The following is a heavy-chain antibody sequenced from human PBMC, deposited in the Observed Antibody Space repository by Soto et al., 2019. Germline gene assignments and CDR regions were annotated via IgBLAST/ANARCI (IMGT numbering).Heavy chain of an antibody. CDR2: IHAGNGNT. J-gene: IGHJ4*02. CDR1: GYPFTRFA. D-gene: IGHD2-8*02. Sequence: ASVKVSCKASGYPFTRFAMHWVRQAPGQRLEWMGWIHAGNGNTKYSQKFQDRVTFTRDTSASTGYMELSSLRSEDTAVYYCARPCTGGACFHLDYWGQGTQVTVSS. V-gene: IGHV1-3*01. CDR3: ARPCTGGACFHLDY.